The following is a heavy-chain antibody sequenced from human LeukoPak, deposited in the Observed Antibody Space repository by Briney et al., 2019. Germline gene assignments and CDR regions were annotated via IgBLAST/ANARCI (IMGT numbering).Heavy chain of an antibody. D-gene: IGHD6-6*01. V-gene: IGHV4-61*02. CDR1: GGSISSGSYY. J-gene: IGHJ4*02. Sequence: SETLSLTCTVSGGSISSGSYYWSWIRQPPGKGLEWIGRIYTSGSTNYNPSLKSRVTISVDTSKNQFSLKLSSVTAADTAVYYCARQSIAVTAPFDYWGQGTLVTVSS. CDR3: ARQSIAVTAPFDY. CDR2: IYTSGST.